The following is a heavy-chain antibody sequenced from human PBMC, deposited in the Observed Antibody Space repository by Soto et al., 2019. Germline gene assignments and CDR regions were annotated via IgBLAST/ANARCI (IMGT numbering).Heavy chain of an antibody. D-gene: IGHD2-15*01. V-gene: IGHV1-18*01. Sequence: GASVKVSCKASGYTFTSYGISWVRQAPGQGLEWMGWISAYNGNTNYAQKLQGRVTMTTDTSTSTAYMELRSLRSDDTAVYYCARQDCSGGSCYSPFDYWGQGTLVTVS. CDR1: GYTFTSYG. J-gene: IGHJ4*02. CDR2: ISAYNGNT. CDR3: ARQDCSGGSCYSPFDY.